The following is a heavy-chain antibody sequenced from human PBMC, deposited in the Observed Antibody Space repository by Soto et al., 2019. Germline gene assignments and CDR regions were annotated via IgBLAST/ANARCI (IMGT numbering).Heavy chain of an antibody. D-gene: IGHD6-19*01. V-gene: IGHV3-23*01. CDR2: ISGSGGST. CDR3: VKDPGAVTGDEYFQH. Sequence: GGSLRLSCAASGFTFSSYAMSWVRQAPGKGLEWVSAISGSGGSTYYVDSVKGRFIISRDNSKNTLYLQMTSLKTEDTAVYYCVKDPGAVTGDEYFQHWGLGTLVTVSS. J-gene: IGHJ1*01. CDR1: GFTFSSYA.